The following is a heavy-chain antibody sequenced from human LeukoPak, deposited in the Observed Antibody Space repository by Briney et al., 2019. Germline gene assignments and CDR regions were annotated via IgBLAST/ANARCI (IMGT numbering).Heavy chain of an antibody. V-gene: IGHV3-23*01. Sequence: GGSLRLSCAASGFTFSSHAMSWVRQAPGKGLEWVSAISGSGGSTYYADSVKGRFTISRDNSKNTLYLQMNSLRAEDTAVYYCAKDRRQQLVPHYFDYWGQGTLVTVSS. CDR3: AKDRRQQLVPHYFDY. CDR2: ISGSGGST. D-gene: IGHD6-13*01. J-gene: IGHJ4*02. CDR1: GFTFSSHA.